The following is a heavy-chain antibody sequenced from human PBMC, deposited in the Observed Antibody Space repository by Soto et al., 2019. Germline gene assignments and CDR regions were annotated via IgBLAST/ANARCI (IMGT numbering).Heavy chain of an antibody. J-gene: IGHJ5*02. Sequence: GGSLRLSCAASGFTFSSYAMSWVRQAPGKGLEWVSAISGSGGSTYYADSAKGRFTISRDNSKRSLFLQMTSLTAEDTAIYYCVRGGGGGLFDPWGQGTMVTVSS. CDR2: ISGSGGST. D-gene: IGHD2-15*01. CDR3: VRGGGGGLFDP. CDR1: GFTFSSYA. V-gene: IGHV3-23*01.